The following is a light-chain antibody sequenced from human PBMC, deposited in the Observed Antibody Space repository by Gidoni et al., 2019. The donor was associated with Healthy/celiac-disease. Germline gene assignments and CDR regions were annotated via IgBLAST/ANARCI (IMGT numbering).Light chain of an antibody. Sequence: QSALTHPPSASGPPGQSVTISCTGTSSDVGGYNYGSWYQQHPVKAPKLMIYEVSTRPSGVPDRFSGSKSGNTASLTVSGLQAEDEADYYCSSYAGSNNVVVFGGGTKLTVL. V-gene: IGLV2-8*01. CDR3: SSYAGSNNVVV. CDR2: EVS. J-gene: IGLJ2*01. CDR1: SSDVGGYNY.